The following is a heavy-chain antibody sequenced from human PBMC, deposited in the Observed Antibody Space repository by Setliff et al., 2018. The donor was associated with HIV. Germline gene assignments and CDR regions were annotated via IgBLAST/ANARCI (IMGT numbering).Heavy chain of an antibody. CDR2: ISWDGGST. D-gene: IGHD6-19*01. J-gene: IGHJ6*02. V-gene: IGHV3-43D*03. CDR3: AKDTYTNGWHTSNFYHYGLEV. CDR1: GFTFDDYA. Sequence: GESLRLSCAASGFTFDDYAMHWVRQVPGKGLEWVSLISWDGGSTYYSDSVKGRFTISRGNRKNSLFLQMNSLRAEDTAFYYCAKDTYTNGWHTSNFYHYGLEVWGQGTTVTVSS.